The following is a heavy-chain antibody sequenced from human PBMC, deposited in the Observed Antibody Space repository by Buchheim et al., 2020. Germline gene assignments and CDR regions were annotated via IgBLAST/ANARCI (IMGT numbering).Heavy chain of an antibody. D-gene: IGHD3-10*01. CDR1: GFTFSSYG. CDR3: AKTYGSGSRLYVYYYGMDV. Sequence: EVQLLESGGGLVQPGGSLRLSCAASGFTFSSYGMSWVRQAPGKGLEWVSGISGSGGSTYYADSVQGRFTISRDNSKNTMYLQMNSLRAEDTAVYYCAKTYGSGSRLYVYYYGMDVWGQGTT. V-gene: IGHV3-23*01. J-gene: IGHJ6*02. CDR2: ISGSGGST.